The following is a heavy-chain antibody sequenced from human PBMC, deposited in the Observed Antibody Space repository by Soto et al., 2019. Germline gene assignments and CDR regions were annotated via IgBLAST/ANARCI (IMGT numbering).Heavy chain of an antibody. CDR1: GFTFSSYA. CDR2: ISYDGANK. V-gene: IGHV3-30-3*01. J-gene: IGHJ4*02. D-gene: IGHD5-18*01. Sequence: QVQLVESGGGVVQPGRSLRLSCAASGFTFSSYALHWVRQAPDKGLEWLAVISYDGANKYYAESVKGRFTISRDNSNNTLYLQMNTLGPEDTAVFYCARASSPHSSGCFDYWGQGTLVTVSS. CDR3: ARASSPHSSGCFDY.